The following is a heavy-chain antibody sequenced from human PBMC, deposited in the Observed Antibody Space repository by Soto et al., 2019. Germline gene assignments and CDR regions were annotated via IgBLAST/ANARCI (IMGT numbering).Heavy chain of an antibody. CDR1: GFTFSSYA. Sequence: QVQLVESGGGVVQPGRSLRLSCAASGFTFSSYAMHWVRQAPGKGLEWVAVISYDGSNKYYADSVKGRFTISRDNSKNTLYLQMNSLRAEDTAVYYCARDEEYSYGYYYYGMDVWGQGTTVTVSS. V-gene: IGHV3-30-3*01. D-gene: IGHD5-18*01. CDR3: ARDEEYSYGYYYYGMDV. CDR2: ISYDGSNK. J-gene: IGHJ6*02.